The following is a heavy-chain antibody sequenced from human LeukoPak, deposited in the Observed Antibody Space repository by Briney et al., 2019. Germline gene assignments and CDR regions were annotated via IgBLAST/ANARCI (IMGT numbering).Heavy chain of an antibody. Sequence: SETLSLTCAVSGGSISSSNWWGWVRQPPGKGLEWIGEIYHSGSTNYNPSLKRRVTISVDKSKNQFSLKLSSVTAADTVVYYCVREDEYPGYYYYGMDVWGKGTTVTVSS. J-gene: IGHJ6*04. V-gene: IGHV4-4*02. CDR3: VREDEYPGYYYYGMDV. D-gene: IGHD2/OR15-2a*01. CDR2: IYHSGST. CDR1: GGSISSSNW.